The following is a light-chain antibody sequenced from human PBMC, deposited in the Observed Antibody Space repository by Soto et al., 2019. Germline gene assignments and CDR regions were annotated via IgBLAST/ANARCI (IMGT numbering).Light chain of an antibody. Sequence: IQMTQSPSILSASVGDRVTITCRASQSISTWLAWYQQKPEKAPKLLIYAASTLQSGVPSRFSGSGSGTEFTLTISSLQSEDSAVYHCQQYNDWPRTFGQGTKVE. CDR2: AAS. CDR1: QSISTW. V-gene: IGKV1-5*01. CDR3: QQYNDWPRT. J-gene: IGKJ1*01.